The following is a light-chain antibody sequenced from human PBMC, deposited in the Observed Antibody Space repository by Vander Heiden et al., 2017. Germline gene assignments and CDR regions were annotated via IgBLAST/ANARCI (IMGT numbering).Light chain of an antibody. V-gene: IGLV3-25*03. CDR3: QSADSSGTYRV. CDR2: KDS. CDR1: ACPKQY. Sequence: SYELTQPPSLSVSPGQTARITCSGDACPKQYAYWYQQKPGQAPVLVIYKDSERNSGSPERFSGSSSGTTVTVTISGVQAEDEADYYCQSADSSGTYRVFGGGTKLTVL. J-gene: IGLJ3*02.